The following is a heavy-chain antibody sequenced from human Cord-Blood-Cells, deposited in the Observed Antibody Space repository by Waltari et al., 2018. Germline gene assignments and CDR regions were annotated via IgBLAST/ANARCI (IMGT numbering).Heavy chain of an antibody. Sequence: QVQLQQWGAGLLKPSETLSLTCAVYGGSFSGYYWSWIRQPPGKGLEGIGEINHSGSTNYHPSLKSRVTISVDTSKNQFSLKLSSVTAADTAVYYCARGIPGDPHTNRYFDLWGRGTLVTVSS. CDR2: INHSGST. J-gene: IGHJ2*01. V-gene: IGHV4-34*01. D-gene: IGHD7-27*01. CDR1: GGSFSGYY. CDR3: ARGIPGDPHTNRYFDL.